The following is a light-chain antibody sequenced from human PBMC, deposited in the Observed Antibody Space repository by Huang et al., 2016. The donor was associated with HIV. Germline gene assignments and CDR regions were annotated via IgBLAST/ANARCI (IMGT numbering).Light chain of an antibody. CDR3: MQALQTSFT. CDR1: QSLQNSNGYNY. CDR2: MGS. Sequence: DIVMTQSPISLPVTPGQPASITCRSSQSLQNSNGYNYLDWYVQKPGQSPRLLIYMGSNRASGVPYRFSGSGSGTDFTLRISRVEAEDVGVYYCMQALQTSFTFGGGTKVEIK. J-gene: IGKJ4*01. V-gene: IGKV2-28*01.